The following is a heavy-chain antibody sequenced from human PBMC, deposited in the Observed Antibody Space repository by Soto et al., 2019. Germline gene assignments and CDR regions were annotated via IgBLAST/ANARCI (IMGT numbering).Heavy chain of an antibody. CDR1: GFTFRSYG. CDR3: ARDVGWPAASFDL. Sequence: QVQLVESGGGVVQPGTSLRLSCAASGFTFRSYGMHWVRQAPGKGLEWVAVIWYDGSNQYYADSVKGRFTISRDNSKNILYLQMNSLRVEDTAVYFCARDVGWPAASFDLWGQVSLVTVSS. V-gene: IGHV3-33*01. CDR2: IWYDGSNQ. D-gene: IGHD2-2*01. J-gene: IGHJ5*02.